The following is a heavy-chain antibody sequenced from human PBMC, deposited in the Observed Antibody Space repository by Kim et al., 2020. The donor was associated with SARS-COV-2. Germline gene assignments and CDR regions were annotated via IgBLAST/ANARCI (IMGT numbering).Heavy chain of an antibody. CDR3: ARGSGWAFDY. Sequence: YSQQFRGRVAVPRDTTASTAYMELSSLRSEDTAVYYCARGSGWAFDYWGQGTLVTVAS. J-gene: IGHJ4*02. V-gene: IGHV1-3*01. D-gene: IGHD6-19*01.